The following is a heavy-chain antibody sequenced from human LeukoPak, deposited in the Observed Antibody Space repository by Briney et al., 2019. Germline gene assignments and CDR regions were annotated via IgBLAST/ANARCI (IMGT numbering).Heavy chain of an antibody. V-gene: IGHV3-7*01. CDR3: ARGPSSAWSLGY. CDR2: IKQDGSEK. Sequence: GGSLRLSCAASGFAFSSHWMSWVRQAPGEWLEWVANIKQDGSEKYYVVSVKGRFTISRDNAKNSLYLQMNSLRAEDTAIYYCARGPSSAWSLGYWGQGTLVTVSS. CDR1: GFAFSSHW. J-gene: IGHJ4*02. D-gene: IGHD6-19*01.